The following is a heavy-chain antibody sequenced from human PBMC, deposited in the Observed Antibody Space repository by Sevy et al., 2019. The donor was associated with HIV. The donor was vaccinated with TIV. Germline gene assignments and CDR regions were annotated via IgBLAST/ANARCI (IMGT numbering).Heavy chain of an antibody. D-gene: IGHD3-10*01. CDR3: ARLLWFGELDARYGMDV. Sequence: GGFLRLSCAASGFTFSSYWMSWVRQAPGKGLEWVANIKQDGSEKYYVDSVKGRFTISRDNAKNSLYLQMNSLRAEDTAVYYCARLLWFGELDARYGMDVWGQGTTVTVSS. CDR2: IKQDGSEK. V-gene: IGHV3-7*01. CDR1: GFTFSSYW. J-gene: IGHJ6*02.